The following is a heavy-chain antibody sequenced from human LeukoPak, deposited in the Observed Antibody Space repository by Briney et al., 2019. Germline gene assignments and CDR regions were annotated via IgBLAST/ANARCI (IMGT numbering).Heavy chain of an antibody. CDR2: ISYDGSNK. CDR1: GFTFSSYG. CDR3: ARVPLHYDILTGPDPNYYYYYMDV. J-gene: IGHJ6*03. Sequence: PGRSLRLSCAASGFTFSSYGMHWVRQAPGKGLEWVAVISYDGSNKYYADSVKGRFTISRDNSKNTLYLQMNSLRAEDTAVYYCARVPLHYDILTGPDPNYYYYYMDVWGKGTTVTVSS. V-gene: IGHV3-30*03. D-gene: IGHD3-9*01.